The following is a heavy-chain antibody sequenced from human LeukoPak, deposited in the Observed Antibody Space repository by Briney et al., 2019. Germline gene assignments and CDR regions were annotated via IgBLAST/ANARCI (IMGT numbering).Heavy chain of an antibody. CDR2: INHSGST. J-gene: IGHJ4*02. Sequence: SETLSLTCAVYGGSFSGYYWSWIRQPPGKGLEWIGEINHSGSTNYNPSLKSRVTISVDTSKNQFSLKLSSVTAADTAVYYCARERGLSGSYPLDYWGQGTLVTVSS. V-gene: IGHV4-34*01. CDR3: ARERGLSGSYPLDY. CDR1: GGSFSGYY. D-gene: IGHD1-26*01.